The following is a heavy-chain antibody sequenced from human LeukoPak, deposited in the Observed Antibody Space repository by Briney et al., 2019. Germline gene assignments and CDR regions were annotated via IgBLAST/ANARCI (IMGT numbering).Heavy chain of an antibody. D-gene: IGHD2-2*01. CDR3: AKGGYCGGTNCYFYYMDV. J-gene: IGHJ6*03. CDR2: ISGRGGTT. V-gene: IGHV3-23*01. CDR1: GFTFSDHA. Sequence: GGSLRLSCAASGFTFSDHAMTWVRQVPGKGLEWVSGISGRGGTTYSADYLKGRSTVSRDNSKNTLYLQMNDLRAEDTAEYFCAKGGYCGGTNCYFYYMDVWGKGTTVTVSS.